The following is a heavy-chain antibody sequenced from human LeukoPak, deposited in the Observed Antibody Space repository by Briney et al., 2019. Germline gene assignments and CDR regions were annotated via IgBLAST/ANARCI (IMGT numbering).Heavy chain of an antibody. CDR3: AGPLRYCSSTSCYSAADAFDI. D-gene: IGHD2-2*01. J-gene: IGHJ3*02. CDR1: GGSMSSSSYY. Sequence: SETLSLTCTVSGGSMSSSSYYWSWIRQPAGKGLEWIGRIYTSGSTNYNPSLKSRVTISVDTSKNQFSLKLSSVTAADTAVYYCAGPLRYCSSTSCYSAADAFDIWGQGTMVTVSS. CDR2: IYTSGST. V-gene: IGHV4-61*02.